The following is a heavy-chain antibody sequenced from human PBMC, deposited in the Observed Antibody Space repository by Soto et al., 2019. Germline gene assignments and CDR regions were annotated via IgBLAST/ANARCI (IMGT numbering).Heavy chain of an antibody. J-gene: IGHJ4*02. D-gene: IGHD6-19*01. Sequence: SETLSLTCTISGGSINNYFWSWIRQPPGKGLEWIGYIHYTGYTNSNPSLKSRVTISVDTSNNQFSLKLTSVGAADTAVYYCARGGDTSDATGVFDYWGLGTLVTVSS. V-gene: IGHV4-59*01. CDR3: ARGGDTSDATGVFDY. CDR1: GGSINNYF. CDR2: IHYTGYT.